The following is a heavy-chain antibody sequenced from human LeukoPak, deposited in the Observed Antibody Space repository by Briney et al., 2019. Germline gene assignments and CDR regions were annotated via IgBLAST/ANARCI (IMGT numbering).Heavy chain of an antibody. D-gene: IGHD3-3*01. CDR1: GFTFSDYY. J-gene: IGHJ3*02. CDR2: ISSSGSVT. CDR3: AKELNDFWSGYLKYNDAFDI. Sequence: GGSLRLSCAASGFTFSDYYMSWIRQAPGKGLEWVSYISSSGSVTYYAASVRGRFTISRDNAKNSLFLQMNSLRAEDTAVYYCAKELNDFWSGYLKYNDAFDIWGQGTMVTVSS. V-gene: IGHV3-11*01.